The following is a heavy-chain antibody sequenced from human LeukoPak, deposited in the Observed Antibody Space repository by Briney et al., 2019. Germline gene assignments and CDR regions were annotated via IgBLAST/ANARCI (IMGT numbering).Heavy chain of an antibody. Sequence: GGSLRLSCAASGFTFDDYAMHWVRQAPGKGLEWVSGISWNSGSIGYADSVKGRFTISRDNAKNSLYLQMNSLRAEDTAVYYCAREDSSSSYAFDIWGQGTMVTVSS. CDR2: ISWNSGSI. D-gene: IGHD6-13*01. CDR1: GFTFDDYA. J-gene: IGHJ3*02. V-gene: IGHV3-9*01. CDR3: AREDSSSSYAFDI.